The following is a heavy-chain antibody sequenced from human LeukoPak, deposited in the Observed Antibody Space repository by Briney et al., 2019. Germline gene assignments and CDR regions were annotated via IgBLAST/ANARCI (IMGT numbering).Heavy chain of an antibody. Sequence: GGSLRLSCAASGFTFSSYSMNWVRQAPGKGLEWVSYISRSSSTIYYADSVRGRFTISRDNAKNSLYLQMNSLRAEDTAVYYCARNEYSSSRFDYWGQGNLVTVSS. CDR2: ISRSSSTI. J-gene: IGHJ4*02. CDR3: ARNEYSSSRFDY. D-gene: IGHD6-6*01. V-gene: IGHV3-48*01. CDR1: GFTFSSYS.